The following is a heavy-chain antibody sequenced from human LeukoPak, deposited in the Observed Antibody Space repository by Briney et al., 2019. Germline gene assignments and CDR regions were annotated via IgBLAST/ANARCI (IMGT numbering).Heavy chain of an antibody. D-gene: IGHD6-19*01. CDR2: IIPIFGTA. Sequence: SVKVSCKASGGTFSSYAISWVRQAPGQGLEWMGGIIPIFGTANYAQKFQGRVTMTRDTSTSTVYMELSSLRSEDTAVYYCARTKQWLAPFDYWGQGTLVTVSS. V-gene: IGHV1-69*05. J-gene: IGHJ4*02. CDR1: GGTFSSYA. CDR3: ARTKQWLAPFDY.